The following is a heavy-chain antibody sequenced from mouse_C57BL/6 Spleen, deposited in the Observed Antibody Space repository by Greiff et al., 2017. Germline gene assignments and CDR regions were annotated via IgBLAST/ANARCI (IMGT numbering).Heavy chain of an antibody. J-gene: IGHJ1*03. Sequence: EVKLVESGGGLVKPGGSLKLSCAASGFTFSDYGMHWVRQAPEKGLEWVAYISSGSSTIYYADTVKGRFTISRDNAQNTLFLQMTSLRSGDTAMYYCARRGYYGSSYGYFDVWGTGTTVTVSS. D-gene: IGHD1-1*01. V-gene: IGHV5-17*01. CDR2: ISSGSSTI. CDR1: GFTFSDYG. CDR3: ARRGYYGSSYGYFDV.